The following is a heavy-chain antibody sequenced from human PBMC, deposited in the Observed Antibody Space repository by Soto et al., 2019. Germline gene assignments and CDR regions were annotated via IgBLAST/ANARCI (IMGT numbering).Heavy chain of an antibody. V-gene: IGHV5-51*03. J-gene: IGHJ6*02. D-gene: IGHD3-3*01. CDR3: ARLGFIYDFLSGYYNVHHYYGIDV. Sequence: GEFLKISCKGARSSSTTYWLGLGRHMPGKGLERRWIIYPGDSDTRYCPSCQGQVTISADKSLNPVYLQWSSLKASDTATYYCARLGFIYDFLSGYYNVHHYYGIDVWGQGTTVTVSS. CDR2: IYPGDSDT. CDR1: RSSSTTYW.